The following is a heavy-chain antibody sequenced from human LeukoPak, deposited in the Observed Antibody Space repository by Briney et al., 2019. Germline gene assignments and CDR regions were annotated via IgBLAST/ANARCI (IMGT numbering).Heavy chain of an antibody. D-gene: IGHD3-10*01. CDR3: ARAQYYYGSGSYPAFDY. Sequence: PSETLSLTCAVYGGSFRGYYWSWIRQPPGKGLEWIGEINHRGSTKYSPSLKSRVTISVDTSKNQFSLNLRSATAADTAVYYCARAQYYYGSGSYPAFDYWGQGTLVTVSS. V-gene: IGHV4-34*01. CDR1: GGSFRGYY. CDR2: INHRGST. J-gene: IGHJ4*02.